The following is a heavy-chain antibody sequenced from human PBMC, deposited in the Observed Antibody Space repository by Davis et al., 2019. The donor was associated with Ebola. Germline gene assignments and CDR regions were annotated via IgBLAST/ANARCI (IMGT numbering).Heavy chain of an antibody. CDR1: GFTFSSYA. Sequence: GESLKISCAASGFTFSSYAMHWVRQAPGKGLEWVAVISYDGSNKYYADSVKGRFTISRDNSKNTLYLQMNSLRAEDTAVYYCARDSLVGATLDYWGQGTLVTVSS. D-gene: IGHD1-26*01. J-gene: IGHJ4*02. V-gene: IGHV3-30-3*01. CDR2: ISYDGSNK. CDR3: ARDSLVGATLDY.